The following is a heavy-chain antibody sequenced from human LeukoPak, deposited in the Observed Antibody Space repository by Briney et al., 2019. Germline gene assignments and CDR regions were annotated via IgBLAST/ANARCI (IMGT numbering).Heavy chain of an antibody. CDR2: IYTSGST. J-gene: IGHJ5*02. CDR1: GGSISSGSYY. Sequence: SETLSLTCTVSGGSISSGSYYWSWIRQPAGKGLEWIGRIYTSGSTNYNPSLKSRVTISVDTSKNQFSLKLSSVTAADTAVYYCARDRGRSIAARPDGNWFDPWGQGTLVTVSS. D-gene: IGHD6-6*01. CDR3: ARDRGRSIAARPDGNWFDP. V-gene: IGHV4-61*02.